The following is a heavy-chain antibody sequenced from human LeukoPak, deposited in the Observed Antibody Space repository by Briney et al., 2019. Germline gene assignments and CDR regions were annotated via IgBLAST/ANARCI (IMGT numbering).Heavy chain of an antibody. CDR1: GGSISSYY. CDR2: IYTSGST. CDR3: AKGSAAAGKDWFDP. Sequence: SETLSLTCTVSGGSISSYYWSWIRQPAGKGLEWIGRIYTSGSTNYNPSLKSRVTMSVDTSKNQFSLKLSSVTAADTAVYYCAKGSAAAGKDWFDPWGQGTLVTVSS. D-gene: IGHD6-13*01. J-gene: IGHJ5*02. V-gene: IGHV4-4*07.